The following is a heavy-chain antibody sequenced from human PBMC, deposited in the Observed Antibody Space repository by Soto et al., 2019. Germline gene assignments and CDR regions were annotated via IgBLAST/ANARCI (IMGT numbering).Heavy chain of an antibody. V-gene: IGHV1-46*01. CDR1: GYTLTNYY. Sequence: APVKVACKASGYTLTNYYMHWVRQAPGQGLEWMGRISANGGSTTYAQKLQGRVTMTRDTSTSTAYMELSSLRSDYTAVDYCARKQWWFDPRGQGTLVTVSS. J-gene: IGHJ5*02. CDR2: ISANGGST. CDR3: ARKQWWFDP. D-gene: IGHD2-8*01.